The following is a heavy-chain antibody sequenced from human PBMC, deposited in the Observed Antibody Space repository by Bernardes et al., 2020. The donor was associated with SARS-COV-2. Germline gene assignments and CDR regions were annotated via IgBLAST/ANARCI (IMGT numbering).Heavy chain of an antibody. V-gene: IGHV4-59*08. Sequence: SETLSLTCTVSGGSISSYYWSWIRQPPGKGLEWIGYIYYSRSTNYNPSLKSRVTISVDTSTNQFSLKLSSVTAADTAVYYCASKVYYDFWSGYLGGGYYYGMDVWGQGTTVTVSS. D-gene: IGHD3-3*01. CDR1: GGSISSYY. CDR3: ASKVYYDFWSGYLGGGYYYGMDV. CDR2: IYYSRST. J-gene: IGHJ6*02.